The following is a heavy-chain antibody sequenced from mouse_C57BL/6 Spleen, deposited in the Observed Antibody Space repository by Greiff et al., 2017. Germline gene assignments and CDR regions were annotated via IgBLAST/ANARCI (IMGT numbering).Heavy chain of an antibody. V-gene: IGHV1-64*01. CDR3: ARLDYGSSHWYFDV. CDR1: GYTFTSYW. CDR2: IHPNSGST. Sequence: QVQLQQPGAELVMPGASVKLSCKASGYTFTSYWMHWVKQRPGQGLEWIGMIHPNSGSTNYNEKFKSKATLTVDKSSSTAYMQLSSLTSEDSAVYYCARLDYGSSHWYFDVWGTGTTVTVSS. J-gene: IGHJ1*03. D-gene: IGHD1-1*01.